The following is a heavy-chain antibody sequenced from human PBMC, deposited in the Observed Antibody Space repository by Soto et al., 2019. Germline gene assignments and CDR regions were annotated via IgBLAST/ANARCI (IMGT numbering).Heavy chain of an antibody. Sequence: SVKVSCKASGYTFTSYYMHWVRQAPGQGLEWMGIINPSGDSTSYAQKFRGRFTMTRDTSTNTLFMELSSLRSEDTAVYYCARDWEFGYWGKGTLVTVSS. CDR3: ARDWEFGY. V-gene: IGHV1-46*01. CDR2: INPSGDST. D-gene: IGHD3-10*01. J-gene: IGHJ4*02. CDR1: GYTFTSYY.